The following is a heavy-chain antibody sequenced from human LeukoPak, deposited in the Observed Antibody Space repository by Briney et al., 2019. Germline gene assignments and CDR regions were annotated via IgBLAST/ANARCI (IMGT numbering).Heavy chain of an antibody. CDR1: GFTFSSYG. Sequence: WRSLRLSCAASGFTFSSYGMHWLRQAPGKGLEWVIVIWYDGSNKYYADSVKGRFTISRDNSKNTLYLQMNRLRAEDTAVYYCAKEGPHSGSYPDAFDIWGQGTMVTVFS. CDR3: AKEGPHSGSYPDAFDI. J-gene: IGHJ3*02. CDR2: IWYDGSNK. V-gene: IGHV3-33*06. D-gene: IGHD1-26*01.